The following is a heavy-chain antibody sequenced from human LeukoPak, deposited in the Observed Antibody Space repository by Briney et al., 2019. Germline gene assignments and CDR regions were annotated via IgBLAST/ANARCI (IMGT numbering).Heavy chain of an antibody. Sequence: GGSLRLSCAGSGFTFSSYEMNWVRQAPGKGLEWVSFISSRGATIYYADSVKGRFTISRDNAKNSLYLQMNSLSAEDTAVYYCARANYSSSSLEYWGQGTQVTASS. D-gene: IGHD6-6*01. J-gene: IGHJ4*02. CDR2: ISSRGATI. CDR1: GFTFSSYE. V-gene: IGHV3-48*03. CDR3: ARANYSSSSLEY.